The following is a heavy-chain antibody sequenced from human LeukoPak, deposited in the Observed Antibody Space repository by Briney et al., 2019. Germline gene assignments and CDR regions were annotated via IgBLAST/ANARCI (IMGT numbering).Heavy chain of an antibody. CDR2: LSGSGGST. Sequence: PGGALRLSFAPSGFTFISNPMAGVPRAPGRGLEGVPALSGSGGSTYYADYVKGRFTISRDNSKNTLYLQLNSLRAEDTAVYYCAKDLGSGSYYEDYYGMDVWGQGTTVTVSS. D-gene: IGHD3-10*01. J-gene: IGHJ6*02. CDR3: AKDLGSGSYYEDYYGMDV. CDR1: GFTFISNP. V-gene: IGHV3-23*01.